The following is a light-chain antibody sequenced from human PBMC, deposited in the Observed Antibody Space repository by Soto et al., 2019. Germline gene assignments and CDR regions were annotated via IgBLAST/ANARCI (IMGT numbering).Light chain of an antibody. CDR3: QQYGSSPPT. V-gene: IGKV3-20*01. CDR2: DAS. CDR1: QSVSSSN. Sequence: EIGLTQSPGTLSLSPGERATLSCRASQSVSSSNLAWDQQKPGQAPSLLIYDASSRATGLPDRFSGSGSGTDFTLTISRLEPEDFAVYFWQQYGSSPPTCGGGTKVEIK. J-gene: IGKJ4*01.